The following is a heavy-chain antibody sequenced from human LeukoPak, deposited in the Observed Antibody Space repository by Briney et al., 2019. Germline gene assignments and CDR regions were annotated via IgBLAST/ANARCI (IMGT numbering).Heavy chain of an antibody. V-gene: IGHV4-4*09. CDR2: IYTSGST. CDR1: GGSISSYY. Sequence: PSETLSLTCTVSGGSISSYYWSWIRQPPGKGLEWIGYIYTSGSTNYNPSLKSRVTISVDTSKNQFSLKLSSVTAADTAVYYCASATKDIVVVPAASNWFDPWGQGTLVTVSS. CDR3: ASATKDIVVVPAASNWFDP. D-gene: IGHD2-2*01. J-gene: IGHJ5*02.